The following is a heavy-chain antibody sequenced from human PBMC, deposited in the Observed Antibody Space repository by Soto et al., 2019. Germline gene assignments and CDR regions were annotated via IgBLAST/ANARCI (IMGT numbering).Heavy chain of an antibody. J-gene: IGHJ4*02. CDR2: INPSGGAT. D-gene: IGHD1-26*01. V-gene: IGHV1-46*01. Sequence: ASVKVSCEASGYTFTNFYIHWVRQAPGQGLEWVGIINPSGGATNYARKFRGRVTMTRDTSTSTVYMDLSSLGSEDTAVYFCARAGQLVGANDYFDYWGQGTLVTVSS. CDR1: GYTFTNFY. CDR3: ARAGQLVGANDYFDY.